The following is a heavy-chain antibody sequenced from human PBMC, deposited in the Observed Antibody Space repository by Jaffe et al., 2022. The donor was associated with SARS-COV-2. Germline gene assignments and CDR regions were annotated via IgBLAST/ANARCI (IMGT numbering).Heavy chain of an antibody. CDR2: ISGSDGKT. D-gene: IGHD6-19*01. Sequence: EVQLLESGGGLVQPGGSLRLSCEASGFTFSSYAMSWVRQAPGKGLEWVSGISGSDGKTYLADSVKGRFTISRDNSRSTLFLQMNSLRAEDTALYYCAKGLSAVRASQFHSWGQGTLVTVSS. CDR1: GFTFSSYA. CDR3: AKGLSAVRASQFHS. V-gene: IGHV3-23*01. J-gene: IGHJ4*02.